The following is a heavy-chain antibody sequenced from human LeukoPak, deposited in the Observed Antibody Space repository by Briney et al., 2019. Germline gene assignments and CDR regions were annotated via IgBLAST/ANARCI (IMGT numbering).Heavy chain of an antibody. CDR3: AKRERVGTTIGH. CDR2: ISTTGGTT. D-gene: IGHD1-26*01. V-gene: IGHV3-23*01. J-gene: IGHJ4*02. CDR1: GFTFTSFA. Sequence: GGSLRLSCAASGFTFTSFAMGWVRQAPGKGLEWVSAISTTGGTTYYADSVKGRFTISRDNSKNTLYLQMNSLRAEDTAVYYCAKRERVGTTIGHWGQGTLVTVSS.